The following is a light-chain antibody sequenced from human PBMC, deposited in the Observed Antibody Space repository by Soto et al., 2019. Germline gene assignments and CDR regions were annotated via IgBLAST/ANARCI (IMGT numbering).Light chain of an antibody. J-gene: IGKJ1*01. CDR1: QSISSW. V-gene: IGKV1-5*03. CDR2: KAS. Sequence: DIQMTQSPSTLSASVVYRVTITFRSSQSISSWLAWYQQKPGKAPKLLINKASSLESGVPSRFSGSGSGTEFTLTISSLQPDDFATYYCQNFNSYPWKFGQGTKVDIK. CDR3: QNFNSYPWK.